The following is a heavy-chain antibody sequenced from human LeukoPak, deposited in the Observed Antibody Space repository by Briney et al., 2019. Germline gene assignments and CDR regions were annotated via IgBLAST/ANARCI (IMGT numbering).Heavy chain of an antibody. CDR1: GFTFNSYG. D-gene: IGHD3-10*01. CDR2: ISGSGDRT. Sequence: GGSLRLSCAASGFTFNSYGMSWVRQAPGKGLEWVSAISGSGDRTYYADSVKGRFTISRDNSKNTLYLQMNTLRAEDTAVYYCARDSGTTGEVKFDPWGQGTLVTVSS. V-gene: IGHV3-23*01. CDR3: ARDSGTTGEVKFDP. J-gene: IGHJ5*02.